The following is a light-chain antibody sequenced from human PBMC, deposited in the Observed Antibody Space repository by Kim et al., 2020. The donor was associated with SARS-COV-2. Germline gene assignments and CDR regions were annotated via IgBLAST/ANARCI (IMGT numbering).Light chain of an antibody. CDR1: SGNIASNF. CDR3: QSYYATNQV. Sequence: GKTVTISCTRSSGNIASNFVQWYLQRPGSSPTIVIYEDYQRPSGVPDRFAGSIDRSANSASLTISGLKTEDEADYYCQSYYATNQVFGGGTQLTVL. J-gene: IGLJ3*02. CDR2: EDY. V-gene: IGLV6-57*01.